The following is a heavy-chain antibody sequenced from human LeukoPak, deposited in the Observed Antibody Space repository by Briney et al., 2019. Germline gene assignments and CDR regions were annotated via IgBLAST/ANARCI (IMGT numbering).Heavy chain of an antibody. V-gene: IGHV3-48*03. J-gene: IGHJ3*02. D-gene: IGHD2-8*02. CDR1: GFTFSSYE. CDR2: ISSSGSTI. CDR3: ARDSASWSFDI. Sequence: GGSLRLSCAASGFTFSSYEMNWVRQAPGKGLEWVSYISSSGSTIYYADSVKGRFTISRDNAKDSLYLQMNSLRAEDTAVYYCARDSASWSFDIWGQGTMVTVSS.